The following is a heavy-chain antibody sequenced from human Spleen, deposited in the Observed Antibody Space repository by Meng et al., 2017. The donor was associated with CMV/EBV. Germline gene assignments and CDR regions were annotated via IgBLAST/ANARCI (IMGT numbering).Heavy chain of an antibody. Sequence: ASVKVSCKASGYTFTGYYMHWVRQAPGQGLEWMGWINPNSDGTNYAQRFQGRVTMTRDTSISTAYMELSRLRSDDTAVYYCARDRGSSGYVDYWGQGTLVTVSS. CDR3: ARDRGSSGYVDY. D-gene: IGHD3-22*01. J-gene: IGHJ4*02. CDR1: GYTFTGYY. V-gene: IGHV1-2*02. CDR2: INPNSDGT.